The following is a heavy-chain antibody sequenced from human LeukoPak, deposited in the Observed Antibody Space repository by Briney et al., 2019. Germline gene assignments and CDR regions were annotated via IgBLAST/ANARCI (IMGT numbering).Heavy chain of an antibody. CDR1: GFTFSSYS. CDR3: SRDGGVAFDMDV. J-gene: IGHJ6*02. Sequence: GGSLRLSCAASGFTFSSYSMNWVRQAPGKGLEWVSYISINTYTIYYADSLKGRFTISRDNAKNSLYLQMNSLRDEDTAVYYCSRDGGVAFDMDVWGPGTTVTVSS. V-gene: IGHV3-48*02. CDR2: ISINTYTI. D-gene: IGHD3-3*01.